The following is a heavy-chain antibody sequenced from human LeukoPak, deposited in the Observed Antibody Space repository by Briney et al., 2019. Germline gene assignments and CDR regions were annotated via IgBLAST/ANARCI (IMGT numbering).Heavy chain of an antibody. V-gene: IGHV4-39*07. Sequence: SETLSLTCTVSGGSISSSSYYWGWISQPPGKGLEWIGSIYYSGSTYYNPSLKSRVTISVDTSKNQFSLKLSSVTAADTAVYYCARIYGSGKDYWGQGTLVTVSS. CDR2: IYYSGST. CDR3: ARIYGSGKDY. D-gene: IGHD3-10*01. CDR1: GGSISSSSYY. J-gene: IGHJ4*02.